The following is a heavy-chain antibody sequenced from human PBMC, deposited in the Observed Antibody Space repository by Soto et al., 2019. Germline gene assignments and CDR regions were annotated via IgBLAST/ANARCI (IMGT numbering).Heavy chain of an antibody. CDR3: ARLEWGMSFDY. CDR1: GGSISSSRYY. CDR2: IYYSGSI. D-gene: IGHD3-3*01. V-gene: IGHV4-39*01. J-gene: IGHJ4*02. Sequence: QLQLQESGPRLVKPSETLSLTCTVSGGSISSSRYYWGWIRQPPGKGLEWIGTIYYSGSIYYNPSLKSRVTTSTHTSKTQFSPNLSSVTAPHTAVSYCARLEWGMSFDYWSQGTLVTVSS.